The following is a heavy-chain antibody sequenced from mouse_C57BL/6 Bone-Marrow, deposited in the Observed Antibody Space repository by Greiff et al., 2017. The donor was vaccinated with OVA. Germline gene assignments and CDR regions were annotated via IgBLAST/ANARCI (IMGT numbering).Heavy chain of an antibody. CDR1: GYSITSGYY. D-gene: IGHD1-1*01. Sequence: EVKLQESGPGLVKPSQSLSLTCSVTGYSITSGYYWNWIRQFPGNKLEWMGYISYDGSNNYNPSLKNRISITRDTSKNQFFLKLNSVTTEDTATYYCAREGTTVVAHYWYFDVWGTGTTVTVSS. J-gene: IGHJ1*03. V-gene: IGHV3-6*01. CDR2: ISYDGSN. CDR3: AREGTTVVAHYWYFDV.